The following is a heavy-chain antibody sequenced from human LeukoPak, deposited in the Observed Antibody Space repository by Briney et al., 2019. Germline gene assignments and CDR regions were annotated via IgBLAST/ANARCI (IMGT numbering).Heavy chain of an antibody. Sequence: GGSLRLSCTASGFTFSSYEMNWVRQAPGRWLEWVSYINSSGSIIYYADSVKGRFTISRDNAKKSLYLQMNSLRAEDTAVYYCARSYDILTGPSHAFDVWGQGTMVTVSS. CDR2: INSSGSII. CDR3: ARSYDILTGPSHAFDV. D-gene: IGHD3-9*01. CDR1: GFTFSSYE. V-gene: IGHV3-48*03. J-gene: IGHJ3*01.